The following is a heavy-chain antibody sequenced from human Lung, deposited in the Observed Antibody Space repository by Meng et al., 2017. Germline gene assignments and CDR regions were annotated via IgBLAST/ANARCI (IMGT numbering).Heavy chain of an antibody. J-gene: IGHJ4*02. D-gene: IGHD6-19*01. V-gene: IGHV4-34*02. Sequence: HGLLQPWAAGPFKPSVTLSLTCVVYGGSFSCYYWSWIRQPPGKGLEWIGEIIDSGSTNYNPSLKSRVTISVDTSKNQFSLRVTSVTAADRAVYYCVRRTYSSGWYFDYWGQGTLVTVSS. CDR3: VRRTYSSGWYFDY. CDR2: IIDSGST. CDR1: GGSFSCYY.